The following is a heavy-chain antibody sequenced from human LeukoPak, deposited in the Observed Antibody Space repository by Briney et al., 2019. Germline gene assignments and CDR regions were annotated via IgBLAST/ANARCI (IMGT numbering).Heavy chain of an antibody. V-gene: IGHV3-23*01. D-gene: IGHD2-15*01. J-gene: IGHJ4*02. Sequence: GGSLRLSCAASGFTFSSYAMSWVRQAPGKGLEWVSDISGSGGSTYYADSVKGRFTISRDNSKNTLHLQMNSLRAEDTAVYYCAKDNYISPSVVAATTGIFDYWGQGTLVTVSS. CDR1: GFTFSSYA. CDR3: AKDNYISPSVVAATTGIFDY. CDR2: ISGSGGST.